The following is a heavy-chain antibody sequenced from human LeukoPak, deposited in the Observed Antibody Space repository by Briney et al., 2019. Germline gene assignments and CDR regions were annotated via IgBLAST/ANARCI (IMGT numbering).Heavy chain of an antibody. CDR2: ISYDGSNK. V-gene: IGHV3-30*04. D-gene: IGHD3-10*01. CDR3: ARDLKLYGSGDLDY. Sequence: QPGGSLRLSCAASGFTLSSYAMHWVRQAPGKGLEWVAVISYDGSNKYYADSVKGRFTISRDNSKNTLYLQMNSLRAEDTAVYYCARDLKLYGSGDLDYWGQGTLVTVSS. J-gene: IGHJ4*02. CDR1: GFTLSSYA.